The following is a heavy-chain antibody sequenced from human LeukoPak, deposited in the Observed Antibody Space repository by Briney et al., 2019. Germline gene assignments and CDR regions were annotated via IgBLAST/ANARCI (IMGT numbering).Heavy chain of an antibody. CDR1: GFTFSSYA. V-gene: IGHV3-23*01. Sequence: GGSLRLSCAASGFTFSSYAMSWVRQVPGKGLEWVSTISGSGGSTYYADSVKGRFTISRDNSKNTLHLQMNSLRAEDTAVYYCAKDVRDIVVLVDTYIYWGQGTLVTVSS. D-gene: IGHD2-15*01. CDR2: ISGSGGST. CDR3: AKDVRDIVVLVDTYIY. J-gene: IGHJ4*02.